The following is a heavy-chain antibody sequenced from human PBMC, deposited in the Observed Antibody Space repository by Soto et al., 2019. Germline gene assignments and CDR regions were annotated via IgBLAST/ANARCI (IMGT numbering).Heavy chain of an antibody. J-gene: IGHJ4*02. CDR1: GYTFATYG. Sequence: GASVKVSCKASGYTFATYGICWVRQAPGQGLEWMGWIRPGSAKTVYAQRFQGRVTMTADTSTSTAYMELRSLQSDDTAVYYCARASVKGRGYTSDYWGQGTLVTVSS. CDR3: ARASVKGRGYTSDY. D-gene: IGHD5-12*01. CDR2: IRPGSAKT. V-gene: IGHV1-18*04.